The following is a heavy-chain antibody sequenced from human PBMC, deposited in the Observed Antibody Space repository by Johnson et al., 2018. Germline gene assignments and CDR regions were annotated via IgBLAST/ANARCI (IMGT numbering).Heavy chain of an antibody. CDR2: ISGSGGST. J-gene: IGHJ1*01. CDR1: GFTFGDYA. CDR3: ARASYPQYFQH. D-gene: IGHD2-2*01. Sequence: VQLVESGGGVVQPGRSLRLSCTASGFTFGDYAMSWFRQAPGKGLEWVSAISGSGGSTSYADSVKGRFTISRDNSKNTLYLQMNSLRAEDTAVYYCARASYPQYFQHWGQGTLVTVSS. V-gene: IGHV3-23*04.